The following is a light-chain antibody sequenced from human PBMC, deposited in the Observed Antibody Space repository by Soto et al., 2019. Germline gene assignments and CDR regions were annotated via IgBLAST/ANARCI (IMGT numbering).Light chain of an antibody. CDR1: QSISSQ. V-gene: IGKV3-20*01. CDR3: QPYGGSMLT. Sequence: EVVLTQSPGTLSLSPGEIATLSCRASQSISSQLGWFQQRPGQAPRRLIYGASTRATGIPDRFTGSGSVTDFTLTISRLEPEDFAVYFGQPYGGSMLTVGHGTKVE. J-gene: IGKJ1*01. CDR2: GAS.